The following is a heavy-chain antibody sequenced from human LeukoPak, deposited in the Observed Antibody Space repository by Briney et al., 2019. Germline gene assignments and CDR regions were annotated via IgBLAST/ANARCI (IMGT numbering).Heavy chain of an antibody. CDR3: AKGSYSNYFYYYYYMDV. CDR2: IRYDGSNK. V-gene: IGHV3-30*02. Sequence: PGGSLRLSCAASGFTFSSYGMHWVRQAPGKGLEWVAFIRYDGSNKNYVDSVKGRFTISRDNSKNTLYLQMNSLRAEDTAVYYCAKGSYSNYFYYYYYMDVWGKGTTVTVSS. D-gene: IGHD4-11*01. J-gene: IGHJ6*03. CDR1: GFTFSSYG.